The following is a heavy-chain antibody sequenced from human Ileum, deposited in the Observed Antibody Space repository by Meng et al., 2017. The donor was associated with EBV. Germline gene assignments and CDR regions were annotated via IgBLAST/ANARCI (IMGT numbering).Heavy chain of an antibody. CDR3: ARAHPVVYFFDY. J-gene: IGHJ4*02. Sequence: DSCSALVKPSHTMSHPCSASCSYNIRGGNPWIWIRPPPGKGLEWIGDIQHSGSTYYNPSLKSRVTISVDRSRNQFSLKLSSVTAADTAVYYCARAHPVVYFFDYWGQGTLVTVSS. V-gene: IGHV4-30-2*01. CDR2: IQHSGST. CDR1: CSYNIRGGNP. D-gene: IGHD4-23*01.